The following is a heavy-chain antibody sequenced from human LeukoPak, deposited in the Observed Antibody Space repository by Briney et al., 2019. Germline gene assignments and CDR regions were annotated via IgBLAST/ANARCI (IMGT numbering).Heavy chain of an antibody. CDR2: IKEDGSDK. Sequence: GGSLRLSCAASGFTFSNYWMSWVRQTPGKGLEWVANIKEDGSDKYYMDSLKGRFTISRDNAKNSLYPQMNSLRAEDTAVYYCAKDRTRQAYWGQGTLVTVSS. V-gene: IGHV3-7*03. J-gene: IGHJ4*02. CDR3: AKDRTRQAY. D-gene: IGHD3-3*01. CDR1: GFTFSNYW.